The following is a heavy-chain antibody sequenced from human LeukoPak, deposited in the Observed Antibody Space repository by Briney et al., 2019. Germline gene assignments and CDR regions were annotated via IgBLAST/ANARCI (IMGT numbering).Heavy chain of an antibody. CDR2: ISYDGSNK. D-gene: IGHD3-3*01. Sequence: GKSLRLSCAASGFTFSSYAMHWVRQAPGKGLEWVAVISYDGSNKYYADSVKGRFTISRDNSKNTLYLQMNSLRAEDTAVYYCARDKVTIFGSPEALYFDYWGQGTLVTVSS. J-gene: IGHJ4*02. V-gene: IGHV3-30*04. CDR1: GFTFSSYA. CDR3: ARDKVTIFGSPEALYFDY.